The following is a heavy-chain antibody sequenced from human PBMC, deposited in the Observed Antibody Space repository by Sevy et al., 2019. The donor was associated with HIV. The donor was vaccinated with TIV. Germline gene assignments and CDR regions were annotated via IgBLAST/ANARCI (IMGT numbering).Heavy chain of an antibody. Sequence: ASVKVSCKASGGTFSSYAISWVRHAPGQGLEWMGGIIRIFGTANYAQKFQGRVTITADESTGTAYMELSSLRSEDTAVYYCARDKIGAAGTYRGFDYWGQGTLVTVSS. CDR1: GGTFSSYA. V-gene: IGHV1-69*13. D-gene: IGHD6-13*01. CDR2: IIRIFGTA. J-gene: IGHJ4*02. CDR3: ARDKIGAAGTYRGFDY.